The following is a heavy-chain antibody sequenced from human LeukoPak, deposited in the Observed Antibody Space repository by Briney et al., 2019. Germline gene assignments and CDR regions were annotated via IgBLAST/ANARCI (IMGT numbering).Heavy chain of an antibody. CDR3: ASESGDLEAFDI. CDR2: IHYSGIT. V-gene: IGHV4-59*13. Sequence: PSETLSLTCNVSGGSISAYYWSWIRQPPGKGLEWIGYIHYSGITNYNPSLKSRVTISVDTSKNQFSLKLSSVTAVDTAVYYCASESGDLEAFDIWGQGTMVTVSS. D-gene: IGHD4-17*01. J-gene: IGHJ3*02. CDR1: GGSISAYY.